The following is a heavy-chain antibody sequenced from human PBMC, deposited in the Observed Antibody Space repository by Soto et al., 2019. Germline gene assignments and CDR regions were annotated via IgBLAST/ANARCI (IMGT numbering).Heavy chain of an antibody. V-gene: IGHV3-23*01. CDR2: ISGSGGCT. J-gene: IGHJ4*02. Sequence: EVQLLESGGGLVQPGGSLRLSCAASGFTFSSYAMSWVRQAPGKGLEWVSAISGSGGCTYYADSVKGRFTISRDNSKNTLYLQMNSLRAEDTAVYYCAKDLVYGDYGSVDYWGQGTLVTVSS. CDR3: AKDLVYGDYGSVDY. D-gene: IGHD4-17*01. CDR1: GFTFSSYA.